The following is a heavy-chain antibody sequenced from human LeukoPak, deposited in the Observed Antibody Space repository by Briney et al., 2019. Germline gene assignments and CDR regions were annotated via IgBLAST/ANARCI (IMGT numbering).Heavy chain of an antibody. CDR3: ARSMVRGVTRYFFGY. CDR1: GYTFISYG. D-gene: IGHD3-10*01. J-gene: IGHJ4*02. CDR2: ISVYNGDT. Sequence: GASVKVSCKASGYTFISYGISWVRQAPGQGLEWMGWISVYNGDTNYAQKFQGRVTMTTDTSTSTAYMELRSLRSDDTAVYYCARSMVRGVTRYFFGYWGQGTLVTVSS. V-gene: IGHV1-18*01.